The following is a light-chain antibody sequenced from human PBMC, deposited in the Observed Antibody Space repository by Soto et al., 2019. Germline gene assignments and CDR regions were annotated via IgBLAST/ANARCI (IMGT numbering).Light chain of an antibody. CDR1: QRIGTY. Sequence: TLSCRARQRIGTYLAWYQQKPGKAPRLLISAASSVQSGVPPRFSGSGSGTDFILTISSLRHEDIATYYCQQTASAPPWTFGQGTKVDIK. V-gene: IGKV1-39*01. CDR3: QQTASAPPWT. J-gene: IGKJ1*01. CDR2: AAS.